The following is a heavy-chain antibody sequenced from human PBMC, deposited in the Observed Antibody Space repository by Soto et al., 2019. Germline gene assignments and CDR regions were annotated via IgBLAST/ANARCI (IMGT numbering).Heavy chain of an antibody. D-gene: IGHD3-16*01. CDR2: IDYSGST. Sequence: QVQLQESGPGLVKPSQTLSLTCTVSGGSISSGGYYWSWIRQHPGKGLEWIGYIDYSGSTYYNPSLTSRATISAHTSKNQFSLKVSSVTAADTAVYYCASVGGINWFDPWRQGPLVTLSS. CDR3: ASVGGINWFDP. V-gene: IGHV4-31*03. J-gene: IGHJ5*02. CDR1: GGSISSGGYY.